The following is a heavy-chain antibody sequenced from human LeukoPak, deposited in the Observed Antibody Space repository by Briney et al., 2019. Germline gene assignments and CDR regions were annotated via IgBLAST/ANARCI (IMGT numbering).Heavy chain of an antibody. CDR2: IYYSGTT. D-gene: IGHD6-19*01. J-gene: IGHJ5*02. V-gene: IGHV4-59*08. CDR3: AGSSFSSGWPNWFDP. CDR1: GGSISSYY. Sequence: PSETLSLTCTVSGGSISSYYWNWIRQPPGKGLEWIGYIYYSGTTNYNPSLNSRVTISVDTSKNQFSLKLNSVTAADTAVYYCAGSSFSSGWPNWFDPWGQGTLVTVSS.